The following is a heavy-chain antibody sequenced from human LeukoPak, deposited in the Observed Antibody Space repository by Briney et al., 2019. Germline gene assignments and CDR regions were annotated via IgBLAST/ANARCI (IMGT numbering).Heavy chain of an antibody. V-gene: IGHV3-30*02. Sequence: GGSLRLSCAASGFTFSSYGMHWVRQAPGKGLEWVAFIRYDGSNKYYADSVKGRFTISRDNSKNTLYLQMNSLRAEDTAVYYCAKDSMWLLDKDGIAYWGRGTLVTVSS. CDR3: AKDSMWLLDKDGIAY. D-gene: IGHD5-12*01. CDR2: IRYDGSNK. J-gene: IGHJ4*02. CDR1: GFTFSSYG.